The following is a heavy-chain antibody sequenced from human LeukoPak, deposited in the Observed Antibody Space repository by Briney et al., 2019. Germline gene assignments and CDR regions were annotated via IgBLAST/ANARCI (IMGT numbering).Heavy chain of an antibody. D-gene: IGHD5-18*01. Sequence: GGSLRLSCAASGFTFSDYYMSWVRQAPGKGLEWVSYISSSGSTIYYADSVKGRFTISRDNAKNSLYLQMNSLRAEDTAVYYCASPGDTAMVVHDAFDIWGQGTMVTVSS. CDR2: ISSSGSTI. CDR3: ASPGDTAMVVHDAFDI. V-gene: IGHV3-11*04. J-gene: IGHJ3*02. CDR1: GFTFSDYY.